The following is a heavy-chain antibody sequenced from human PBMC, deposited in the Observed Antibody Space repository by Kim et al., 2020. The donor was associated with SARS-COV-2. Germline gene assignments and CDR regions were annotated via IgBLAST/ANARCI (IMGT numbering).Heavy chain of an antibody. CDR1: GFTFSSYA. V-gene: IGHV3-64*01. Sequence: GGSLRLFCAASGFTFSSYAMHWVRQAPGKGLEYVSAISSNGGSTYYANSVKGRFTISRDNSKNTLYLQMGSLRAEDMAVYYCAREGYSYGYYYMDVWGKG. D-gene: IGHD5-18*01. CDR3: AREGYSYGYYYMDV. J-gene: IGHJ6*03. CDR2: ISSNGGST.